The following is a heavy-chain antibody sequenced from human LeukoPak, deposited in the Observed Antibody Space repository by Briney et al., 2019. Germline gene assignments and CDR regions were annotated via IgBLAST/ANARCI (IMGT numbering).Heavy chain of an antibody. D-gene: IGHD6-19*01. V-gene: IGHV4-34*01. CDR1: GGSFSGYY. J-gene: IGHJ5*02. Sequence: SETLSLTCAVYGGSFSGYYRSWIRQPPGKGLEWIGEINHSGSTNYNPSLKSRVTISVDTSKNQFSLKLSSVTAADTAVYYCARQNGGWYGSFWFDPWGQGTLVTVSS. CDR2: INHSGST. CDR3: ARQNGGWYGSFWFDP.